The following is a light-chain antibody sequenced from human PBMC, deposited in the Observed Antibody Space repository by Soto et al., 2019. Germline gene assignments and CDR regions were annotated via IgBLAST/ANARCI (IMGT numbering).Light chain of an antibody. J-gene: IGKJ1*01. CDR1: QGISSS. V-gene: IGKV1-13*02. CDR2: RAS. CDR3: LQFIACPRT. Sequence: AIQLTQSPSSLSASVGDRVSITCRASQGISSSLAWYQQRPGKPPKVLIYRASNLDSGVPSRFGGSGSGTDFTLAISSLQPEDFATYYCLQFIACPRTFGQGTKVEIK.